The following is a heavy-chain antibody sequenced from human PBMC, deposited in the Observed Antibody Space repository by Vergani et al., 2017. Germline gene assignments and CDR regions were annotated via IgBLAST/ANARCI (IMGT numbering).Heavy chain of an antibody. Sequence: QVQLVQSGAEVKKPGSSVKVSCKASGGTFSSYAISWVRPAPGQGLEWMGGIIPIFGTANYAQKFQGRVTITADESTSTAYMELSSLRSEDTAVYYCARGGRIYCSSTSCHFDYWGQGTLVTVSS. CDR3: ARGGRIYCSSTSCHFDY. D-gene: IGHD2-2*01. CDR1: GGTFSSYA. V-gene: IGHV1-69*13. CDR2: IIPIFGTA. J-gene: IGHJ4*02.